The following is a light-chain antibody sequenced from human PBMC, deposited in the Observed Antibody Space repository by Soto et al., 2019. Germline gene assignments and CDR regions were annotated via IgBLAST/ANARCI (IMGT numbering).Light chain of an antibody. J-gene: IGLJ1*01. CDR2: DVS. V-gene: IGLV2-11*01. Sequence: QSALTQPRSVSGSPGQSVTISCTGTSSDVGGYNYVSWYQQHPGKAPKLMIYDVSKRPSGVPDRFSGSKSGNTASLTISGLQAEDEADYHCSSYSSGSTLYVFGTGTKV. CDR1: SSDVGGYNY. CDR3: SSYSSGSTLYV.